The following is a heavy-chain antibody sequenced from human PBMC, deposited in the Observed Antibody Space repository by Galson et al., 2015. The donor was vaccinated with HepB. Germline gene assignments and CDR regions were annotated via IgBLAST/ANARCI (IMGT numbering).Heavy chain of an antibody. CDR2: ISSSSSYI. CDR1: GFTFSGYS. CDR3: ARDFEPWHDYGDYGLDY. Sequence: SLRLSCAASGFTFSGYSMNWVRQAPGKGLEWVSSISSSSSYIYYADSVKGRFTISRDNAKNSLYLQMNSLRAEDTAVYYCARDFEPWHDYGDYGLDYWGQGTLVTVSS. J-gene: IGHJ4*02. D-gene: IGHD4-17*01. V-gene: IGHV3-21*01.